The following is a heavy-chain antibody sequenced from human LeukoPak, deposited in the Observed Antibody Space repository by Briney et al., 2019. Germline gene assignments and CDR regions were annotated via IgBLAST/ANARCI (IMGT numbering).Heavy chain of an antibody. CDR1: GLTFNYYG. D-gene: IGHD5-12*01. CDR3: ARDCGYVSFDY. Sequence: GGSLRLSCASSGLTFNYYGMSWVRQAPGKGLEWVSGINWSGGSISYADSVKGRFTISRDSAKNSLYLQMNSLRDEDRALYYCARDCGYVSFDYWGQGTLVTVSS. J-gene: IGHJ4*02. CDR2: INWSGGSI. V-gene: IGHV3-20*04.